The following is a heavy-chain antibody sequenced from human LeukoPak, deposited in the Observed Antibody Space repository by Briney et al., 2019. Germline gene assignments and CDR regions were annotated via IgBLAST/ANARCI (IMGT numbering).Heavy chain of an antibody. CDR3: VRDRGWYHFDL. Sequence: PGGSLRLSCAASGFTFSSYSMNWVRQAPGKGLEWVAHIKEDATESRSVDSVKGRFTISRDNTKNSLFLQLNSLRAEDTAVYYCVRDRGWYHFDLWGQGTLVTVSS. CDR1: GFTFSSYS. V-gene: IGHV3-7*01. D-gene: IGHD3-10*01. J-gene: IGHJ4*02. CDR2: IKEDATES.